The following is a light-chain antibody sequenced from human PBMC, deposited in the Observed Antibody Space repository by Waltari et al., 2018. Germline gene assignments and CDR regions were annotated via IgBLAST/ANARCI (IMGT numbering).Light chain of an antibody. Sequence: AIRITQSPSSLPASTGDRVTVTCRPSQDVRAYLAWYQQNPGKAPKLLIFAASTLQTGVPSRFSGSGSGTDFTLTISSLQSEDFGVYYCQQYGAARFTFGPGTKV. V-gene: IGKV1-8*01. J-gene: IGKJ3*01. CDR3: QQYGAARFT. CDR2: AAS. CDR1: QDVRAY.